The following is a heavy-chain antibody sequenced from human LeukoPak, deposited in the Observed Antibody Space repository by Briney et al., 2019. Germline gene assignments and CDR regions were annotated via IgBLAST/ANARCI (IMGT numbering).Heavy chain of an antibody. V-gene: IGHV3-21*01. D-gene: IGHD1-7*01. J-gene: IGHJ3*02. CDR1: GFTFSTFS. Sequence: GGSPRLSCAASGFTFSTFSMNWVRQTPGKGLEWVSAISGSGSDIYYADSVKGRFTISRDNPKRSLYLQMNSLRAEDTAVYYCARRTFPNDAFDIWGQGTMVTVSS. CDR3: ARRTFPNDAFDI. CDR2: ISGSGSDI.